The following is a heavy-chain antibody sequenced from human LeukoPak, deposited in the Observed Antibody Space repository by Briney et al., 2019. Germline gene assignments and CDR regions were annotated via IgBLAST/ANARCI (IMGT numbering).Heavy chain of an antibody. CDR2: ISGSGGST. CDR1: GFTFSSYA. CDR3: ARDKRRYYGSGSPGY. Sequence: PGGSLRLSCAASGFTFSSYAMSWVRQAPGKGLEWVSAISGSGGSTYYADSVKGRFTISRDNSKNTLYLQMNSLRAEDTAVYYCARDKRRYYGSGSPGYWGRGTLVTVSS. D-gene: IGHD3-10*01. J-gene: IGHJ4*02. V-gene: IGHV3-23*01.